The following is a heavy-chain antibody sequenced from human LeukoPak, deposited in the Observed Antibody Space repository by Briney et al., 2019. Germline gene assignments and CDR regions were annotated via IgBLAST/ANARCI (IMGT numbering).Heavy chain of an antibody. CDR3: ATPLHYYGSGTYYDY. V-gene: IGHV1-2*02. Sequence: GASVKVSCKASGYTFTAYYMHWVRQAPGQGLEWMGWINPNNGGTSYAQKFQGRVTMTRDTSISTAYMDLSRLGSDDTAVYYCATPLHYYGSGTYYDYWGQGTLVTLSS. CDR2: INPNNGGT. D-gene: IGHD3-10*01. CDR1: GYTFTAYY. J-gene: IGHJ4*02.